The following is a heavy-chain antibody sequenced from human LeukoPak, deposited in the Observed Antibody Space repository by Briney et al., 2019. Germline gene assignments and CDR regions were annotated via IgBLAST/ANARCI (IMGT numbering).Heavy chain of an antibody. CDR2: MKQDGSEK. CDR3: AREVEMATIIYFDY. Sequence: GGSLRLSCAASGFTFSSYWMSWVRQAPGKGLEWVANMKQDGSEKYYVDSVKGRFTISRDNAKNSLYLQMNSLRAEDTAVYYCAREVEMATIIYFDYWGQGTLVTVSS. D-gene: IGHD5-24*01. V-gene: IGHV3-7*01. CDR1: GFTFSSYW. J-gene: IGHJ4*02.